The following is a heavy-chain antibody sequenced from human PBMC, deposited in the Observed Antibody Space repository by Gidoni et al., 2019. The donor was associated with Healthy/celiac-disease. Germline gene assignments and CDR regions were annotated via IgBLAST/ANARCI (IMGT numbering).Heavy chain of an antibody. J-gene: IGHJ6*03. CDR1: GGSFSGYY. CDR2: INHSGST. CDR3: ARVFYSSSWLEAYYYMDV. D-gene: IGHD6-13*01. V-gene: IGHV4-34*01. Sequence: QVQLQQWGAGLLKPSETLSLTCAVYGGSFSGYYWSWIRQPPGKGLEWIGEINHSGSTNYNPSLKSRVTISVDTSKNQFSLKLSSVTAADTAVYYCARVFYSSSWLEAYYYMDVWGKGTTVTVSS.